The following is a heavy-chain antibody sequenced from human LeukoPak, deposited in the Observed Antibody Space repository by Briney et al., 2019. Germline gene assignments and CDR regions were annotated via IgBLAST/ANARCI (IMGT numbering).Heavy chain of an antibody. D-gene: IGHD3-3*01. Sequence: GASVKVSCKASGYTFTSYGISWVRQAPGQGLEWMGWISAYNGNTNYAQKLQGRVTMTTDTSTSTAYMELRSLRSDDTAVYYCARVAWNTIFGVARINWFDPWGQGTLVTVSS. CDR2: ISAYNGNT. CDR3: ARVAWNTIFGVARINWFDP. J-gene: IGHJ5*02. V-gene: IGHV1-18*01. CDR1: GYTFTSYG.